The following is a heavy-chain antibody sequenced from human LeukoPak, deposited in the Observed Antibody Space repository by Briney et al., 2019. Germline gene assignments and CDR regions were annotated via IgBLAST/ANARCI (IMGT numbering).Heavy chain of an antibody. J-gene: IGHJ5*02. V-gene: IGHV3-23*01. CDR3: ARDLDGYRSGNGA. D-gene: IGHD5-12*01. Sequence: PGGSLRLSCAASGFTFSSYAMSWVRQAPGKGLEWVSVITNSGGSTYYADSVKGRFTISRDNSKNTLSLQMNSLRAEDTAVYYCARDLDGYRSGNGAWGQGTLVTVSS. CDR1: GFTFSSYA. CDR2: ITNSGGST.